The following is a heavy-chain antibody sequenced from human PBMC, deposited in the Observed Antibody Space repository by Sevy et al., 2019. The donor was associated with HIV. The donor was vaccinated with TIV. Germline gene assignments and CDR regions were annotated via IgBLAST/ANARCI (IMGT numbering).Heavy chain of an antibody. D-gene: IGHD2-2*02. CDR2: IYYSGST. V-gene: IGHV4-59*01. CDR1: GGSISSYY. CDR3: ARFVVVPAAIGSSAYYYYYYMDV. J-gene: IGHJ6*03. Sequence: SETLSLTCTVSGGSISSYYWSWIRQPPGKGLEWIGYIYYSGSTNYNPSLKSRVTISVDTSKNQFSLKLSSLTAADTAVYYCARFVVVPAAIGSSAYYYYYYMDVWGKGTTVTVSS.